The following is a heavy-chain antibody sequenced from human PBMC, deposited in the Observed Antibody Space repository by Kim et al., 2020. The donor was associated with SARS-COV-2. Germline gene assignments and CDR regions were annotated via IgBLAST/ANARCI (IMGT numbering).Heavy chain of an antibody. Sequence: GGSLRLSCAASGFTLSSYGIHWVRQAPGKGLVWVSYINTDGKKTHYADSVRGRYTISRDNAKNTVSLQLNSLRAEDTAVYYCATSYSRSSGAYWGQGTMVTVSS. CDR2: INTDGKKT. CDR1: GFTLSSYG. J-gene: IGHJ4*02. CDR3: ATSYSRSSGAY. D-gene: IGHD6-6*01. V-gene: IGHV3-74*01.